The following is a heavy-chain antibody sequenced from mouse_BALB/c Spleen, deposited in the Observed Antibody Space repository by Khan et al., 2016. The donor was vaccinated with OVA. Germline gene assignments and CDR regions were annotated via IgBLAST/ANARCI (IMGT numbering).Heavy chain of an antibody. CDR2: INTHSGVP. Sequence: QIQLVQSGPELKKPGETVRISCKASGYTFTNAGMQWVQKMPGKGLKWIGWINTHSGVPKYAEDFKGRFAFSLETSASTAYLQITNLKTEDTATFFSARRGADNYRNDGAAMDYWGQGTSVTVSS. CDR1: GYTFTNAG. V-gene: IGHV9-4*02. CDR3: ARRGADNYRNDGAAMDY. D-gene: IGHD2-12*01. J-gene: IGHJ4*01.